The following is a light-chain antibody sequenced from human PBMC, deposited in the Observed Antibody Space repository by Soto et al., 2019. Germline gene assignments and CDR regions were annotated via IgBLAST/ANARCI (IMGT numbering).Light chain of an antibody. V-gene: IGLV1-40*01. CDR2: DNI. CDR1: SSNIGAGYN. Sequence: QSVLTQPPSVSGAPGQRVTISCTGSSSNIGAGYNVHWYQQLPGTAPKLLIYDNINRPSGVPDRFSGSKSGTSASLAITGLHTEDEADYYCQSYDNTLSGYVFGSGTKLTVL. J-gene: IGLJ1*01. CDR3: QSYDNTLSGYV.